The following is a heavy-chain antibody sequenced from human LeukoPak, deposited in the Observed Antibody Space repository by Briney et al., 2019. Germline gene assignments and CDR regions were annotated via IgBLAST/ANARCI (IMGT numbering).Heavy chain of an antibody. CDR1: GFSFSSYW. V-gene: IGHV3-7*01. Sequence: GGSLRLPCAASGFSFSSYWMSWVRQAPGKGLEWVANIRPDGSEKDYVDSVKGRFTISRDNAKNSLYLQMNSLRAGDTAVYYCARGSSGYFDYWGQGTLVTVSS. CDR3: ARGSSGYFDY. D-gene: IGHD3-22*01. CDR2: IRPDGSEK. J-gene: IGHJ4*02.